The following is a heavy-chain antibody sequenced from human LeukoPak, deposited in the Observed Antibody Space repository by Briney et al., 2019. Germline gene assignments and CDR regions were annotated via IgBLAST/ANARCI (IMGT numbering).Heavy chain of an antibody. CDR1: GFTFDDYA. Sequence: GRSLRLSCAASGFTFDDYAMHWVRQAPGKGLEWVSGISWNSGRIGDADSVKGRFTTSRDNAKNSLYLQMNSLRIEDTALYYCAKDQQYSSSGTFDYWGQGTLVTVSS. V-gene: IGHV3-9*01. CDR3: AKDQQYSSSGTFDY. CDR2: ISWNSGRI. J-gene: IGHJ4*02. D-gene: IGHD6-19*01.